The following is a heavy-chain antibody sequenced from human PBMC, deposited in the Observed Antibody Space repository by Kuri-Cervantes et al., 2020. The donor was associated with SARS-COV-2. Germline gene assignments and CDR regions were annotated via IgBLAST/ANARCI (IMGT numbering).Heavy chain of an antibody. D-gene: IGHD3-3*01. Sequence: SETLSLTCVVAGDSIGSVDYSWSWIRQPPGKGLEWIGYIYRDGKTYYSPSLTSRVTISVDRSKNQFFLQLTSVTAPDTAVYYCARHGSDFWSGYARTYYYYNGMDVWGQGTTVTVSS. CDR1: GDSIGSVDYS. V-gene: IGHV4-30-2*01. CDR2: IYRDGKT. J-gene: IGHJ6*02. CDR3: ARHGSDFWSGYARTYYYYNGMDV.